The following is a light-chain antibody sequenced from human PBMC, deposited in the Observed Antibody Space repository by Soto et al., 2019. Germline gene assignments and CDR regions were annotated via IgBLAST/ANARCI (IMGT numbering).Light chain of an antibody. Sequence: QSALTQPASVSGSPGQSITVSCTGINRDVGIYNLVSWYQHHPGKAPKLVIYEGTKRPSGVSSRFSGSKSGNTASLTISGLQAEDEGDYYCCSYTSNTVVFGGGTKLTVL. J-gene: IGLJ2*01. CDR1: NRDVGIYNL. V-gene: IGLV2-23*01. CDR2: EGT. CDR3: CSYTSNTVV.